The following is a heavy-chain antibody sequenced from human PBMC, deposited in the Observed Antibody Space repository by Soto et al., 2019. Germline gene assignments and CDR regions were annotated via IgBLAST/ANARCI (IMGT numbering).Heavy chain of an antibody. CDR3: GRDRRFGNGYNLGFAY. CDR2: VSFDGSNK. CDR1: GFSFSSYS. Sequence: QVQLVESGGGVVQPGRSLRLSCAASGFSFSSYSMHWVRQAPGKGLEWVAVVSFDGSNKYYANSVKDRFTVSRDNSKNTMDVQMNSLKPEDTAVYYCGRDRRFGNGYNLGFAYWGQGTLVTVSS. V-gene: IGHV3-30-3*01. J-gene: IGHJ4*02. D-gene: IGHD1-1*01.